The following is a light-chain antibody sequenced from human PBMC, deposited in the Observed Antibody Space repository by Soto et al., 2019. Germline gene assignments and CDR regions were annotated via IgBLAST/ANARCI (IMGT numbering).Light chain of an antibody. V-gene: IGKV1-5*01. CDR3: QQYKSYWT. Sequence: DIQMTQSPSTLSASVGDRVSITCRASQSISSWLAWYQQKPVKAPKLLIYDASSLESGVPSRFSGSGSGTEFTLTISSLQPDDFASYHCQQYKSYWTFGQGTKVDIK. J-gene: IGKJ1*01. CDR1: QSISSW. CDR2: DAS.